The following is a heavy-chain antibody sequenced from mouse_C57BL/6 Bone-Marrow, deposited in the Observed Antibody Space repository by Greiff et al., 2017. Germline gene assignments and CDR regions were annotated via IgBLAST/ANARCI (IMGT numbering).Heavy chain of an antibody. CDR2: FHPYNDDP. V-gene: IGHV1-47*01. D-gene: IGHD5-1*01. CDR3: ARSSTFLYYFDY. Sequence: QVQLQQSGAELVKPGASVKMSCKASGYTFTTYPLEWMKQNPGKSLEWIGNFHPYNDDPKYNEKFKGKATLTVEKSSNTVYLELSLLTSDYSAVYYCARSSTFLYYFDYWGQGTTLTVSS. J-gene: IGHJ2*01. CDR1: GYTFTTYP.